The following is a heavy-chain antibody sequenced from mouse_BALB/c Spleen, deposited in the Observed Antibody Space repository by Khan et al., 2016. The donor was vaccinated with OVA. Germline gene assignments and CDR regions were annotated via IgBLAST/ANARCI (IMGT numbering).Heavy chain of an antibody. Sequence: QVQLKESGPGLLQPSQSLSITCTVSGFSLNTYSIHWVRQSPGKGLEWLGVIWSAGSTDYNAAFMSRLSINKENSKSQVFFKMNSLQSNDTAIYYCARRGDGYGRGAWFVYWGQGTLVTVSA. V-gene: IGHV2-2*02. CDR1: GFSLNTYS. D-gene: IGHD2-3*01. CDR3: ARRGDGYGRGAWFVY. CDR2: IWSAGST. J-gene: IGHJ3*01.